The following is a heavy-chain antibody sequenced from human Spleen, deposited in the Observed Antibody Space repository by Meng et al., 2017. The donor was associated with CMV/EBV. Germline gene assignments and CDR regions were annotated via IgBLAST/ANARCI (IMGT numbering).Heavy chain of an antibody. CDR3: ARDYGDGDFDY. CDR1: GYTFTSYG. D-gene: IGHD2-21*01. Sequence: QVTYGDSVAEVEEPWASVKVSCKASGYTFTSYGISWVRQAPGQGLEWMGWISAYNGNTNDAQKLQGRVTMTTDTSTSTAYMELRSLRSDDTAVYYCARDYGDGDFDYWGQGTLVTVSS. V-gene: IGHV1-18*01. CDR2: ISAYNGNT. J-gene: IGHJ4*02.